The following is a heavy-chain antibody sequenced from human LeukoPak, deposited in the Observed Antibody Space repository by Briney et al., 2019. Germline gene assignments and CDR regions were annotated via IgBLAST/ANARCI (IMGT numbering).Heavy chain of an antibody. Sequence: PSETLSLICSVSGGSISSSSYYWGWIRQPPGKGLEWIGSVYRSGTTYYDPSLKSRVTISVDTSKNQISLKVRSVTAADTAMYYCARENWVFDYWGQGILVTVSS. CDR2: VYRSGTT. CDR3: ARENWVFDY. V-gene: IGHV4-39*07. J-gene: IGHJ4*02. D-gene: IGHD7-27*01. CDR1: GGSISSSSYY.